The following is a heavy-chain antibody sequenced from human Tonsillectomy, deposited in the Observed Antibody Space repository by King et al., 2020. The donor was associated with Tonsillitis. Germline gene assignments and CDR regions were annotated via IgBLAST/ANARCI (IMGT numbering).Heavy chain of an antibody. CDR1: GGSTSSSNW. V-gene: IGHV4-4*02. D-gene: IGHD3-22*01. J-gene: IGHJ3*02. CDR3: ARAVYYYDSSVVPDAFDI. Sequence: VQLQESGPGLVKPSGTLSLTCAVSGGSTSSSNWWRWVRQPPGKGLEGIGEIYHSGSTNYNPALKSRVTISVEKSKNQFSLKLSPVTAADTAIYYCARAVYYYDSSVVPDAFDIWGQGTMVTVSS. CDR2: IYHSGST.